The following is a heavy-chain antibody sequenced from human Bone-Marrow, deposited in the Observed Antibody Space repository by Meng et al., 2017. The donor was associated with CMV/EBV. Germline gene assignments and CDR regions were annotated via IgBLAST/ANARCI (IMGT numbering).Heavy chain of an antibody. J-gene: IGHJ4*02. D-gene: IGHD1-14*01. CDR1: GLTVSSNY. V-gene: IGHV3-66*02. CDR2: IYSGGST. Sequence: GESLKISCEASGLTVSSNYMSRVRQAPGKGLEWVSVIYSGGSTYYADSVKGRFTISRDNSKNTLYLQMNSLRAEDTAVYYCARDPIGIPFDYWGQGTLVTVSS. CDR3: ARDPIGIPFDY.